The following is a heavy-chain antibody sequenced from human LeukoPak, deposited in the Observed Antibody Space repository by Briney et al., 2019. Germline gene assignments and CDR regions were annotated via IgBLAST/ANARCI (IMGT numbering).Heavy chain of an antibody. CDR2: INPSGGSTT. CDR3: ARASSSGRRFDY. J-gene: IGHJ4*02. Sequence: ASVKVSCKASGYTFTSYYMHWVRQAPGQGLEWMGIINPSGGSTTSYAQKFQGRVTMTRDTSTSTVDRELNSLTSEDTAVYYCARASSSGRRFDYWGQGTLVTVSS. D-gene: IGHD3-22*01. CDR1: GYTFTSYY. V-gene: IGHV1-46*01.